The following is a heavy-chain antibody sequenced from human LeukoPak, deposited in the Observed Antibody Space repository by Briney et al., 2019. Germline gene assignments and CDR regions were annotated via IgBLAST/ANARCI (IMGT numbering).Heavy chain of an antibody. Sequence: SETLSLTCTVSGGSINKDYWSWIRQPAGKGLEWIGRINTSGSTHYNPPLKSRVTMSVDTSKNQFSLKLSSVTAADTAVYYCVRDESRDVWGKGTTVTVSS. CDR3: VRDESRDV. CDR1: GGSINKDY. CDR2: INTSGST. V-gene: IGHV4-4*07. J-gene: IGHJ6*04.